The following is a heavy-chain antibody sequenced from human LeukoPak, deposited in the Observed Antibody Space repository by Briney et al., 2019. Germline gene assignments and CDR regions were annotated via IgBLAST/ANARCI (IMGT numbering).Heavy chain of an antibody. CDR2: IKQDGSEK. D-gene: IGHD1-26*01. CDR3: ARGFGTYYY. Sequence: PGGSLRLSCAASGFTYNSYWMSWVRQAPGKGLEWVANIKQDGSEKNYVDSVKGRFTISRDNAKNSLYLQMNSQRAEDTAVYYCARGFGTYYYWGQGTLVTVSS. CDR1: GFTYNSYW. V-gene: IGHV3-7*05. J-gene: IGHJ4*02.